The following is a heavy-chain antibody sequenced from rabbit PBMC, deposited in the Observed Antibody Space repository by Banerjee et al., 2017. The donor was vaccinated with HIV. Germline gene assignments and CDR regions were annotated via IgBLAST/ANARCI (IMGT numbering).Heavy chain of an antibody. CDR1: GFDFNSYY. Sequence: QSVEESGGRLVQPGGSLTLSCKASGFDFNSYYISWVRQAPGKGLEWIGIIHAGKGSTEYASWVNGRFTISKTSSTTVTLQMTSLTAADTATYFCAREESDGGGHLKLWGPGTLVTVS. V-gene: IGHV1S40*01. CDR3: AREESDGGGHLKL. CDR2: IHAGKGST. D-gene: IGHD2-1*01. J-gene: IGHJ4*01.